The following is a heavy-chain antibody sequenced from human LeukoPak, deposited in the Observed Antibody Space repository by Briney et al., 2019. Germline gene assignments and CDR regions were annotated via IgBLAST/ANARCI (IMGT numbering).Heavy chain of an antibody. D-gene: IGHD4-17*01. CDR3: ARTGSTVTMLYPFDH. Sequence: SETLSLTCAVYGGSFSGYSWNWIRQPPGKGLEWIGYIYYSGSTNYNPSLKSRVSISVDTSKNQFSLKLSSVTAADTAVYYCARTGSTVTMLYPFDHWGQGTLVTVSS. CDR2: IYYSGST. V-gene: IGHV4-59*01. CDR1: GGSFSGYS. J-gene: IGHJ4*02.